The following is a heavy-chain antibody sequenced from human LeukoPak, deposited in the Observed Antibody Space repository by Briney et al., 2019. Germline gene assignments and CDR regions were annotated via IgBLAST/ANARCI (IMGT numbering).Heavy chain of an antibody. CDR2: IYYSGGT. Sequence: SETLSLTCTVSGGSISSYYWSWIRRPPGKGLEWIGYIYYSGGTNYNPSLKSRVTISVDTSKNQFSLKLSSVTAADTAVYYCARDRITMVRGVIRAYYFDYWGQGTLVTVSS. J-gene: IGHJ4*02. V-gene: IGHV4-59*12. CDR3: ARDRITMVRGVIRAYYFDY. CDR1: GGSISSYY. D-gene: IGHD3-10*01.